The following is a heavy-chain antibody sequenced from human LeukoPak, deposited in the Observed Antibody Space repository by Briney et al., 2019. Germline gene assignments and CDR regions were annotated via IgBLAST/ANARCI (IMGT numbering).Heavy chain of an antibody. CDR2: IYRSVTT. V-gene: IGHV4-38-2*02. CDR3: ARGGYCTNGVCYSEEGGFDY. D-gene: IGHD2-8*01. CDR1: GYSISRAFH. J-gene: IGHJ4*02. Sequence: SETLSLTCSVSGYSISRAFHWGWIRQTPEKGLEWIGSIYRSVTTYYNPSLKSRVTISVDTSKNQFSLKLSSVTAADTAVYYCARGGYCTNGVCYSEEGGFDYWSQGSLVTVSS.